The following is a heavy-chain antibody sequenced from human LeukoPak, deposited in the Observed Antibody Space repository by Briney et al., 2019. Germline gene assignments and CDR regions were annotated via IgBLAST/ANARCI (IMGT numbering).Heavy chain of an antibody. V-gene: IGHV3-11*06. D-gene: IGHD2-2*01. CDR3: ARGGFCSGTSCSPSAPSPYYYHGMDV. J-gene: IGHJ6*02. CDR1: GFTVRTYW. CDR2: ITSSTSYT. Sequence: PGGSLRLSCGASGFTVRTYWMHWVRQAPGKGLEWVSYITSSTSYTTYADAVKGRFTISRDNAKNSLYLQMNSLRAEDTAVYYCARGGFCSGTSCSPSAPSPYYYHGMDVWGQGTTVTVSS.